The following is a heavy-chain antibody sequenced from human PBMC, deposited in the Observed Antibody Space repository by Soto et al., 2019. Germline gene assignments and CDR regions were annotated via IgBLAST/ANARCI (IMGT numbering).Heavy chain of an antibody. D-gene: IGHD1-1*01. Sequence: GGSLRLSCAASGFTLSSYDMHWFRQATGKGLEWVSAIDIAGNTFYPGSVKGRFTISRENGKNSLYLQMSSLRAGDTAVYYCAREGERGSGDSVDALDIWGQGTLVTVSS. V-gene: IGHV3-13*01. CDR1: GFTLSSYD. CDR3: AREGERGSGDSVDALDI. CDR2: IDIAGNT. J-gene: IGHJ3*02.